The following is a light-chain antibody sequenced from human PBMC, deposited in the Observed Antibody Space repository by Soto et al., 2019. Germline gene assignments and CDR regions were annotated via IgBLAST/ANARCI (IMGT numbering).Light chain of an antibody. Sequence: EIVMTQSPATLSVSPGERATLSCRASQSVSSSLAWYQQKPGQAPRFLIYGASTRATGIPARFSGSGSGTEFTLTISSLQSEDFAVYYWQQYNNWPYTFGQGTKLEIK. CDR1: QSVSSS. J-gene: IGKJ2*01. CDR3: QQYNNWPYT. CDR2: GAS. V-gene: IGKV3-15*01.